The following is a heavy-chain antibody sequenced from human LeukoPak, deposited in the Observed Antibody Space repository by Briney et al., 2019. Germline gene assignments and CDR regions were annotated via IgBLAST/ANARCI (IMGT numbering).Heavy chain of an antibody. D-gene: IGHD2-15*01. J-gene: IGHJ5*01. V-gene: IGHV3-48*04. CDR3: VVVVVPAAVWQFDF. CDR2: ISSSSSTI. CDR1: GFTFSSYS. Sequence: GGSLRLSCAASGFTFSSYSMNWVRQAPGKGLEWVSYISSSSSTIYYADSVKGRFTISRDNAKNSLYLQMNSLRAEDTAVYYCVVVVVPAAVWQFDFWGHGTPVTVSS.